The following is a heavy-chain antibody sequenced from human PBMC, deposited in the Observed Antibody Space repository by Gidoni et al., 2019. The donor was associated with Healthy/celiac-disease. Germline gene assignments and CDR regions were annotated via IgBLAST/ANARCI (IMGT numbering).Heavy chain of an antibody. CDR3: ARGGPEKPVRYGTNGVRRWFDP. Sequence: QVQLQQWGAGPVKPSATLSLTCAVNGGSFSGYYWNWIRQHPGKGLEWLGEINHSGSTNHNPSLKSRVTKSVDTSKNQFSLKLRYVSAADTAVYYCARGGPEKPVRYGTNGVRRWFDPWGQGTLVTVSS. CDR2: INHSGST. CDR1: GGSFSGYY. J-gene: IGHJ5*02. V-gene: IGHV4-34*01. D-gene: IGHD2-8*01.